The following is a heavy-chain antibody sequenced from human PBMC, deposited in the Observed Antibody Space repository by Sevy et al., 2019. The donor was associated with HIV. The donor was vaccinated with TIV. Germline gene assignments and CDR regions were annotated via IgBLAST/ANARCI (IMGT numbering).Heavy chain of an antibody. CDR1: GFSISTYA. D-gene: IGHD2-15*01. CDR3: AKAPPGHCSSASCPRAYYYYGMDV. Sequence: GGSLRLSCAASGFSISTYAMNWVRLAPGKGLEWVSAVSGRGGSTDYADSVEGRFTISRDNAKNTLYLQMNSLRAEDTAVYYCAKAPPGHCSSASCPRAYYYYGMDVWGQGTTVTVSS. CDR2: VSGRGGST. J-gene: IGHJ6*02. V-gene: IGHV3-23*01.